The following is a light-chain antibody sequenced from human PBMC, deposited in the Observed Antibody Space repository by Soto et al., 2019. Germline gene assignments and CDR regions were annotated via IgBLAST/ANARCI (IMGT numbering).Light chain of an antibody. CDR1: QSISNH. CDR2: AAS. CDR3: QQSYSSPPT. Sequence: DLQMTQSPSSLSASVEDRVIITCRASQSISNHLNWYQQKPGKAPKLLIFAASSLQSGVPSRFSGSRSGPDFTLTISSLQPEEFATYYCQQSYSSPPTFGQGTKVEIK. J-gene: IGKJ1*01. V-gene: IGKV1-39*01.